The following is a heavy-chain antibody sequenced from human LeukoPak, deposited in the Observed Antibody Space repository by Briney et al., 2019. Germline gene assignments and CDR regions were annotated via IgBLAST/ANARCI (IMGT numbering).Heavy chain of an antibody. D-gene: IGHD1-26*01. V-gene: IGHV3-21*04. CDR1: AFSLSAYN. CDR3: VRDRGTYRPIDY. CDR2: ISYTGTYI. J-gene: IGHJ4*02. Sequence: GGSLRLSCAASAFSLSAYNMNWVRQAPGKGLEWVSSISYTGTYIYYADSVRGRFTISRDNAQNSLYLQMNSLRAEDTAIYYCVRDRGTYRPIDYWGQGTLVTVSS.